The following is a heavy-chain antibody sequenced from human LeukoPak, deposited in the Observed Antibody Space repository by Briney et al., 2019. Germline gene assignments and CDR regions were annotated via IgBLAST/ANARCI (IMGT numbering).Heavy chain of an antibody. V-gene: IGHV1-8*03. J-gene: IGHJ6*03. CDR2: MNPNSGNT. CDR3: ARLFWSAHVAMYYYYYMDV. Sequence: ASVKVSCKASGYTFTSYDINWVRQATGQGLEWMGWMNPNSGNTGYAQKFQGRVTITRNTSISTAYMELSSLRSEDTAVYYCARLFWSAHVAMYYYYYMDVWGKGTTVTVSS. D-gene: IGHD3-3*01. CDR1: GYTFTSYD.